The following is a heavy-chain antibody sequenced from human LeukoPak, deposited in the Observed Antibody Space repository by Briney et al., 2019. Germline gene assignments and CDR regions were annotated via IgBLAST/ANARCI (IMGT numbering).Heavy chain of an antibody. J-gene: IGHJ5*02. V-gene: IGHV3-23*01. D-gene: IGHD1-14*01. CDR1: GFTFSSYA. CDR2: ISGSGGST. Sequence: GGSLRLSCAASGFTFSSYAMSWVRQAPGKGLEWVSAISGSGGSTYYADSVKGRFTISRDNSKNTLHLQMNSLRAEDTAVYYCARALPSARTQYNWFDPWGQGTLVTVSS. CDR3: ARALPSARTQYNWFDP.